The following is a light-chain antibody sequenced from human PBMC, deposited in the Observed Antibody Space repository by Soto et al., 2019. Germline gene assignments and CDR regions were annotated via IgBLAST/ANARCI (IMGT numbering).Light chain of an antibody. J-gene: IGLJ1*01. Sequence: QSVLTQPASVSGSPGQSITISCTGTSSDVGGYNYVTWHQQHPGKVPKLIIYEVSNRPSGVSDRFSGSKSGNTAPLTIPGLQAEDEADYYCNSWTRRSTYISGNGTKVTVL. CDR2: EVS. CDR3: NSWTRRSTYI. CDR1: SSDVGGYNY. V-gene: IGLV2-14*01.